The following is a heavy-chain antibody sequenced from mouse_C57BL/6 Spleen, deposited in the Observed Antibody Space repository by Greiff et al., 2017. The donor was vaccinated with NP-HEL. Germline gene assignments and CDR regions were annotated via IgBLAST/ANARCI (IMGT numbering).Heavy chain of an antibody. J-gene: IGHJ2*01. Sequence: QVQLQQSGPELVKPGASVKISCKASGYAFSSSWMNWVKQRPGKGLEWIGRIYPGDGDTNYNGKFKGKATLTADKSSSTAYMQLSSLTSEDSAVYFCARTGGLRSFDYWGQGTTLTVSS. V-gene: IGHV1-82*01. CDR1: GYAFSSSW. CDR2: IYPGDGDT. CDR3: ARTGGLRSFDY. D-gene: IGHD2-4*01.